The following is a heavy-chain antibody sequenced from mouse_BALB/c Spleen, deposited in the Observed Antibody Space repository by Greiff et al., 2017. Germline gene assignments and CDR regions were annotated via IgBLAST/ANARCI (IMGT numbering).Heavy chain of an antibody. J-gene: IGHJ3*01. CDR1: GFTFSSYG. D-gene: IGHD4-1*01. V-gene: IGHV5-6-3*01. Sequence: EVKLMESGGGLVQPGGSLKLSCAASGFTFSSYGMSWVRQTPDKRLELVATINSNGGSTYYPDSVKGRFTISRDNAKNTLYLQMSSLKSEDTAMYYCARELGFDYWGQGTLVTVSA. CDR3: ARELGFDY. CDR2: INSNGGST.